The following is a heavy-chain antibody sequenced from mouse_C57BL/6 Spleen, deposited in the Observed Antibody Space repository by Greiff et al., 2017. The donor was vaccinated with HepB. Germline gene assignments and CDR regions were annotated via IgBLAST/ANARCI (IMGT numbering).Heavy chain of an antibody. V-gene: IGHV1-50*01. CDR3: ARPLYYYGSRAWFAY. D-gene: IGHD1-1*01. CDR2: IDPSDSYT. J-gene: IGHJ3*01. Sequence: QVQLQQPGAELVKPGASVKLSCKASGYTFTSYWMQWVKQRPGQGLEWIGEIDPSDSYTNYNQKFKGKATLTVDTSSSTAYMQLSSLTSEDSAVYYWARPLYYYGSRAWFAYWGQGTLVTVSA. CDR1: GYTFTSYW.